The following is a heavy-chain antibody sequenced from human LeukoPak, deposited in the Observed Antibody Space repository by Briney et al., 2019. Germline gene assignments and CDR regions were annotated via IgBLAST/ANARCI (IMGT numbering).Heavy chain of an antibody. CDR2: IIPIFGTA. D-gene: IGHD3-9*01. CDR3: ARDWGILTGYYMGANFQH. V-gene: IGHV1-69*01. Sequence: ASVKVSCKASGGTFSSYAISWVRQAPGQGLEWMGGIIPIFGTANYAQKFQGRVAITADESTSTAYMELSSLRSEDTAVYYCARDWGILTGYYMGANFQHWGQGTLVTVSS. CDR1: GGTFSSYA. J-gene: IGHJ1*01.